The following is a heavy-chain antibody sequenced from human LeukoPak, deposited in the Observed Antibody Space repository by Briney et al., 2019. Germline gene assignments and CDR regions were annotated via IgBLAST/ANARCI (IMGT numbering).Heavy chain of an antibody. CDR2: ISYDGSNR. J-gene: IGHJ4*02. Sequence: PGGSLRLSCAASGFTFSSYAIHWVRQAPGKGLEWVAVISYDGSNRYYADSVKGRFTISRDNSKNTLYLQMNSLRAEDTAVYYCAKPIMTTVTTLGLYFDYWGQGALVTVSS. D-gene: IGHD4-17*01. CDR1: GFTFSSYA. CDR3: AKPIMTTVTTLGLYFDY. V-gene: IGHV3-30*18.